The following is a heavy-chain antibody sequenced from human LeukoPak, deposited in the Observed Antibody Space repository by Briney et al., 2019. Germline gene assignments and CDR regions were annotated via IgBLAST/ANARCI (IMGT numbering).Heavy chain of an antibody. CDR3: ARDFTPPPAASTGGVFDY. CDR2: ISAYNGNT. D-gene: IGHD6-13*01. CDR1: GYTFTSYG. J-gene: IGHJ4*02. V-gene: IGHV1-18*01. Sequence: ASVKVSCKASGYTFTSYGISWVRQAPGQGLEWMGWISAYNGNTNYAQKFQDRVTMTTDTSTNTAYMELRSLRSDDTAVYYCARDFTPPPAASTGGVFDYWGQGTLVTVSS.